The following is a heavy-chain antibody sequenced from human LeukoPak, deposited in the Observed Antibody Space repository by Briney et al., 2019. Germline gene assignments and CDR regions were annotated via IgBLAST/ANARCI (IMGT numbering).Heavy chain of an antibody. CDR2: IRYDGSNK. V-gene: IGHV3-30*02. D-gene: IGHD6-19*01. CDR1: GFTFSSIG. J-gene: IGHJ6*03. Sequence: GGSLRLSCAASGFTFSSIGMHWVRQAPGKGLEWLAFIRYDGSNKYYADSMKGRLTISRDNSKNTLNPQMNSLEVEDAGVYYCARDAVAGYYYFYYMDVWGKGATVTVSS. CDR3: ARDAVAGYYYFYYMDV.